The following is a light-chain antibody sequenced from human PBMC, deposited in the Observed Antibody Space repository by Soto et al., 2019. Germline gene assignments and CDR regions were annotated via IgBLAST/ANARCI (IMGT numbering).Light chain of an antibody. Sequence: EIVMTQSPATLSVSPGERATLSCRASQSVSSNLAWYKQKPGQAPRLLIYGASSRATGIPDRFSGSGSGTDFTLTISRLEPEDFAVYYCQQYGSSPITFGQGTRLEI. V-gene: IGKV3-20*01. CDR2: GAS. CDR1: QSVSSN. J-gene: IGKJ5*01. CDR3: QQYGSSPIT.